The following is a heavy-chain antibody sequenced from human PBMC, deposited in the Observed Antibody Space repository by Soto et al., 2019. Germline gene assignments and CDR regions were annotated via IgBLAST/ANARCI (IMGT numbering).Heavy chain of an antibody. Sequence: QVQLVESGGGVVQPGRSLRLSCAASGFTFSSYAISWVRQAPGQGLEWMGGIIPIFGTANYAQKFQGRVTITADKSTSTAYMELSSLRSEDTAVYYCAEGSYSYGQRDYYGMDVWGQGTTVTVSS. V-gene: IGHV1-69*06. D-gene: IGHD5-18*01. CDR3: AEGSYSYGQRDYYGMDV. CDR1: GFTFSSYA. CDR2: IIPIFGTA. J-gene: IGHJ6*02.